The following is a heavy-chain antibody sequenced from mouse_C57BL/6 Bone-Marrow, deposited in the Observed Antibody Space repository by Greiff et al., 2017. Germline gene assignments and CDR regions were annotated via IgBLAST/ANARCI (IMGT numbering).Heavy chain of an antibody. V-gene: IGHV14-4*01. CDR2: IDPENGDT. D-gene: IGHD2-1*01. Sequence: VQLQQSGAELVRPGASVMLSCTASGFNIKDDYMHWVKQRPEQGLEWIGWIDPENGDTEYASKFQGKATITADTSSNTAYLQLSSLTSEDTAVYYCTTDGNYEFAYWGQGTLVTVSA. CDR3: TTDGNYEFAY. CDR1: GFNIKDDY. J-gene: IGHJ3*01.